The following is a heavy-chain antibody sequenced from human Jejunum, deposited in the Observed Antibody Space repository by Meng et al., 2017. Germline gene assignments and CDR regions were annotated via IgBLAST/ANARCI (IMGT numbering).Heavy chain of an antibody. J-gene: IGHJ4*02. D-gene: IGHD6-13*01. CDR1: GVSLTSSNW. CDR2: IFHSGST. V-gene: IGHV4-4*03. CDR3: ARFDISTAGRGDY. Sequence: EPCPGLVKPLGTLFLTCAVSGVSLTSSNWGSWVRQPPGKGLEWIGEIFHSGSTNYNPPLKSRVTISVDKSKNQFSLKVTSVTAADTATYYCARFDISTAGRGDYWGQGILVTVSS.